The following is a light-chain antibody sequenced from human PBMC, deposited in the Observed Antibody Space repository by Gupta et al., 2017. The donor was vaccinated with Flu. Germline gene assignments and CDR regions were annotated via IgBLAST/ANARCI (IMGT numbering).Light chain of an antibody. Sequence: DIQLTQSPSSLSASLGDRVTITCRASQLISTYLNWYQQKPGKAPNLLIRSASSLQSGVPSRFRGRGSGTEFTLTISGLQPDDFASYYCQHSDSRPWPFGQGTTVEVK. CDR1: QLISTY. CDR3: QHSDSRPWP. V-gene: IGKV1-39*01. J-gene: IGKJ1*01. CDR2: SAS.